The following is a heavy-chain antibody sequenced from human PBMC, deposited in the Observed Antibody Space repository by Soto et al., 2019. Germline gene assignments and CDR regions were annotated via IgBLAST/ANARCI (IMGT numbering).Heavy chain of an antibody. J-gene: IGHJ6*02. Sequence: QVQLVQSGAEVKKPGASVTVSCKTSGYTFSNYGITWVRQAPGQGPEWRGWISGYNGNTNYAHTVQGRVTMTTDTSTGTVYMELRSLKSDDTAIYYCSRFIMVGGWFDPNYYHGMDVWGHGTTVTVSS. CDR1: GYTFSNYG. V-gene: IGHV1-18*01. CDR2: ISGYNGNT. CDR3: SRFIMVGGWFDPNYYHGMDV. D-gene: IGHD6-19*01.